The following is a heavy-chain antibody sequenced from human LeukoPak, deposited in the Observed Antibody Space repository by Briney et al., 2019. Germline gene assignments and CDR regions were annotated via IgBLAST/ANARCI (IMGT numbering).Heavy chain of an antibody. V-gene: IGHV1-69*04. D-gene: IGHD3-22*01. CDR2: IIPILGIA. CDR3: ARDLGTSSRITMIVVAEGTYWFDP. Sequence: GASVKVSCKASGGTFSSYAISWVRQAPGQGLEWMGRIIPILGIANYAQKFQGRVTITADKSTSTAYMELSSLRSEDTAVYYCARDLGTSSRITMIVVAEGTYWFDPWGQGTLVTVSS. J-gene: IGHJ5*02. CDR1: GGTFSSYA.